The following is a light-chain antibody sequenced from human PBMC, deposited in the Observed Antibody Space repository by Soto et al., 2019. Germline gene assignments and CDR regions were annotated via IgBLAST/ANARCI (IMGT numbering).Light chain of an antibody. CDR2: AAS. CDR3: QQYGSRWT. J-gene: IGKJ1*01. V-gene: IGKV3-20*01. Sequence: EIVLTQSPGTLSLSPGERATLSCRASQSVSSNYLAWYQQKPGQAPRLLIYAASSRATGIPDRFSGSGSGTDFILTISRLEPEDFAVYYCQQYGSRWTFGQGTKVEIK. CDR1: QSVSSNY.